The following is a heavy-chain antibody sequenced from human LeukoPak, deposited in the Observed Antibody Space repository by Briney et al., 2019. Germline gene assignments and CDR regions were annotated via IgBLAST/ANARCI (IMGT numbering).Heavy chain of an antibody. J-gene: IGHJ3*02. Sequence: GGSLRLSCAASGFIFSGYAMSWVRQAPGKGLEWLSAIRGGGDITVYADSVKGRFTISRDNSKNTLFLQMSSLRAEDTAIYYCAKDFSVGYDHGYGTFEIWGQGTMVTVSS. CDR1: GFIFSGYA. CDR3: AKDFSVGYDHGYGTFEI. D-gene: IGHD5-18*01. CDR2: IRGGGDIT. V-gene: IGHV3-23*01.